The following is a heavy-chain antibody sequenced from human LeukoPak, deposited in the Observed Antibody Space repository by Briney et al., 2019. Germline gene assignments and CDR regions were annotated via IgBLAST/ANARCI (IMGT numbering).Heavy chain of an antibody. V-gene: IGHV1-2*06. D-gene: IGHD3-22*01. CDR3: ARPHYESSGLYVDAFDI. CDR1: GYTLTAYY. Sequence: ASVKVSCKASGYTLTAYYLHWVRQAPGQGLEWMGRINPNSGGTTYAQKFQGRVTMTRDTSIGTAYMELSSLRSDDTAVYYCARPHYESSGLYVDAFDIGGQGTIVTVSS. CDR2: INPNSGGT. J-gene: IGHJ3*02.